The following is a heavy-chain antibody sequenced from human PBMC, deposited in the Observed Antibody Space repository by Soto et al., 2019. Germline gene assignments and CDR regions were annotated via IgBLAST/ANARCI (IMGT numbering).Heavy chain of an antibody. CDR2: ISFGGSDS. Sequence: PGGSLRLSCAASGFTFNRYAMHWVRQAPGKGLEWVAFISFGGSDSYYADSVKGRFALSRDNSKNTMYLEMNSLRPEDTAVYYCGKADGYGSGRNTHLGVAVWGQGTEVTVSS. CDR1: GFTFNRYA. CDR3: GKADGYGSGRNTHLGVAV. J-gene: IGHJ6*02. D-gene: IGHD3-10*01. V-gene: IGHV3-30*09.